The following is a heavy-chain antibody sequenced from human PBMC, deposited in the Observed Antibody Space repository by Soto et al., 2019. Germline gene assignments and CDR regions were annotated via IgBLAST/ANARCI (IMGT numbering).Heavy chain of an antibody. J-gene: IGHJ4*02. CDR2: ISGSGGST. CDR1: GFTFSSYA. CDR3: AKRSSEQLPYYFDY. V-gene: IGHV3-23*01. D-gene: IGHD6-13*01. Sequence: EVQLLESGGGLVQPGGSLRLSCAASGFTFSSYAMSWVRQAPGKGLEWVSAISGSGGSTYYADSVKGRFTISRDNSKTTLYLQMNSLGAEDTAAYYCAKRSSEQLPYYFDYWGQGTLVTVSS.